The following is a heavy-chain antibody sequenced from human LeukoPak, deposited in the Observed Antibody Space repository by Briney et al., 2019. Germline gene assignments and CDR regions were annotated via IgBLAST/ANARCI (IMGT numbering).Heavy chain of an antibody. CDR3: ARGEGYSSSLATDY. D-gene: IGHD6-13*01. J-gene: IGHJ4*02. CDR1: GFTVSINY. CDR2: IYSGGTT. V-gene: IGHV3-53*01. Sequence: GGSLRLSCTASGFTVSINYMSWVRQAPGMGLEWVSVIYSGGTTYYADSVTGRFTISRDSSKNTLYLQMDSLRVEDTAVYYCARGEGYSSSLATDYWGQGTLVTVSS.